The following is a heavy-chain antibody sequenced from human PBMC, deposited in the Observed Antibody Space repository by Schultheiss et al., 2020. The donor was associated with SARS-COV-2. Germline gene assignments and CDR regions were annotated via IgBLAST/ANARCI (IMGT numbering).Heavy chain of an antibody. V-gene: IGHV1-46*01. J-gene: IGHJ4*02. CDR2: INPSGGST. D-gene: IGHD1-20*01. CDR1: GYTFTSYG. CDR3: ARAAITDYDAYFDY. Sequence: ASVKVSCKASGYTFTSYGISWVRQAPGQGLEWMGIINPSGGSTSYAQKFQGRVTMTRDTSTSTVYMELSRLRSDDTAVYYCARAAITDYDAYFDYWGQGTLVTVSS.